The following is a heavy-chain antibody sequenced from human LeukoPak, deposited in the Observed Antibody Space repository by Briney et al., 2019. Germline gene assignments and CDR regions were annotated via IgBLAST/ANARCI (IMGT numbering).Heavy chain of an antibody. CDR3: AKDWVHDWNHGAFDI. V-gene: IGHV3-48*01. CDR1: GFIFSSYS. J-gene: IGHJ3*02. CDR2: VSSTSSNI. Sequence: GGSLRLSCVASGFIFSSYSINWVRQAPGKGLEWISHVSSTSSNIYYADSAKGRFIISRDNSKNTLYLQVFSLRPEDTAVYYCAKDWVHDWNHGAFDIWGQGTMVSVSS. D-gene: IGHD1-1*01.